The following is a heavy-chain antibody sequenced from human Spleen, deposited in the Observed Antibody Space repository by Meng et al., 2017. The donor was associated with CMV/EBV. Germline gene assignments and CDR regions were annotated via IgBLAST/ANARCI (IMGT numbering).Heavy chain of an antibody. Sequence: ASVKVSCKASGYTFTSYAMHWVRQAPGQRPEWMGWSNAGNGNTKYSQEFQGRVTITRDTSASTAYMELSSLRSEDMAVYYCARADYYGSGMDYWGQGTLVTVSS. CDR3: ARADYYGSGMDY. CDR2: SNAGNGNT. CDR1: GYTFTSYA. J-gene: IGHJ4*02. V-gene: IGHV1-3*02. D-gene: IGHD3-10*01.